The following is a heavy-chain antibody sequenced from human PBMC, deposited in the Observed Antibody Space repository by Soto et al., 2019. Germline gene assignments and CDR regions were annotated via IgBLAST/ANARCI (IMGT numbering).Heavy chain of an antibody. J-gene: IGHJ5*01. CDR2: IVPILGTT. CDR3: AREVVTVTTLGWFDS. V-gene: IGHV1-69*06. D-gene: IGHD2-21*02. CDR1: GDTFNNNA. Sequence: QAQLVQSGTEVKKPGSSVKVSCRASGDTFNNNAITWMRQIPGRGLEWLGEIVPILGTTNYPQEFWGRVTITADTSTSTAYMELSRLTSEDTAIYYCAREVVTVTTLGWFDSWGQGTLVTVSS.